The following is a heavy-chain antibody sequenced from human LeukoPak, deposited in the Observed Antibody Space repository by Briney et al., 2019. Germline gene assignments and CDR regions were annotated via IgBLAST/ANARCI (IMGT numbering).Heavy chain of an antibody. CDR2: IYYSGST. D-gene: IGHD2-15*01. Sequence: SETLSLTCTVSGGSISSYYWSWIRQPPGKGLEWIGYIYYSGSTNYNPSLKSRVTISVDTSKNQFSLKLSSVTAADTAVYYCAREVAASSFDYWGQGTLVTVSS. V-gene: IGHV4-59*01. CDR1: GGSISSYY. J-gene: IGHJ4*02. CDR3: AREVAASSFDY.